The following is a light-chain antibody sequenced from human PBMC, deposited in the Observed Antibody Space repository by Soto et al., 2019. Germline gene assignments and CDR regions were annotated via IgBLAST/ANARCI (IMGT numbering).Light chain of an antibody. CDR2: DAS. Sequence: EVVVTQSPVTLALSPGERATLSCRTSQSVDIYVAWYQQKPGQAPRLLLYDASNRAPGIPARFSGSGSGTDFAPTISSLEPEDFAVHYCQQRKYWPPLTFGGGTKVEIK. CDR1: QSVDIY. J-gene: IGKJ4*01. CDR3: QQRKYWPPLT. V-gene: IGKV3-11*01.